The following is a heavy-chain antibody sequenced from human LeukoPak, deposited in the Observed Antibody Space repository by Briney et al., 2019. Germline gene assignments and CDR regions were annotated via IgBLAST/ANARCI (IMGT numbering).Heavy chain of an antibody. V-gene: IGHV2-70*01. CDR3: ARTYSSSWLDY. CDR2: IAWDDDK. D-gene: IGHD2-2*01. J-gene: IGHJ4*02. Sequence: SGPTLVNPTQTLTLTCTFSGFSPSTSGMCVSWIRLPPGKALEWLALIAWDDDKYYSTSLKTRLTISKDTSKNQVVLTMTNMEPVDTARYYCARTYSSSWLDYWGQGTLVTVSS. CDR1: GFSPSTSGMC.